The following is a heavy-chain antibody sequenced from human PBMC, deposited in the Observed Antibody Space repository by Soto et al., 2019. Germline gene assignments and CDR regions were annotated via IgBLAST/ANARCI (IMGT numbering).Heavy chain of an antibody. V-gene: IGHV1-18*01. CDR3: ARERITMVRGVTSAFDY. D-gene: IGHD3-10*01. Sequence: QVQLVQSGAEVKKPGASVKVSCKASGYTFTSYGISWVRQAPGQGLEWMGWISAYNGNTNYAQKLQGRVTMTTDTSTSTAYMELRSLRSDDTAVYYCARERITMVRGVTSAFDYWGQGTLVTVSS. CDR2: ISAYNGNT. J-gene: IGHJ4*02. CDR1: GYTFTSYG.